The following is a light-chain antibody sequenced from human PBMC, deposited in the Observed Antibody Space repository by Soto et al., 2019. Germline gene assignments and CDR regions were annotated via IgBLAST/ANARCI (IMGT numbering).Light chain of an antibody. Sequence: EIVLTQSPGTLSLSPGERATLSCRADRSVSDTLLTWFQQKPGQAPRPLIFGTSNRAPGIPDRFSGSGSGTDFTLTISRLEPDDFEVYYCQHYGDSSWTFGQGTKVDIK. CDR2: GTS. CDR1: RSVSDTL. CDR3: QHYGDSSWT. J-gene: IGKJ1*01. V-gene: IGKV3-20*01.